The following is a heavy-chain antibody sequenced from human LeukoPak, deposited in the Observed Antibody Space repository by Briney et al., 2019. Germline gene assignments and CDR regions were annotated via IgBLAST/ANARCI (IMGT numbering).Heavy chain of an antibody. CDR3: AKARRSFGSSGYTQYYFDY. V-gene: IGHV3-9*01. Sequence: GRSLRLSCAASGFTFSSYSMNWVRQAPGKGLEWVSGISWNSGSIGYADSVKGRFTISRDNAKNSLYLQMNSLRAEDTALYYCAKARRSFGSSGYTQYYFDYWGQGTLVTVSS. D-gene: IGHD3-22*01. CDR2: ISWNSGSI. CDR1: GFTFSSYS. J-gene: IGHJ4*02.